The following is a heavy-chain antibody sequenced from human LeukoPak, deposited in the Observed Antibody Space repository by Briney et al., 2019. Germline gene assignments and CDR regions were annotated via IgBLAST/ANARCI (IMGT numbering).Heavy chain of an antibody. Sequence: GGSLRLSCAASGFTVSSNYMSWVRQAPGKGLEWVSVIYSGGSTYYADSVKGRFAISRDNSKNTLYLQMNSLRAEDTAVYYCAKGGSGWYHFAMYYFDYWGQGTLVTVSS. J-gene: IGHJ4*02. V-gene: IGHV3-53*01. CDR2: IYSGGST. D-gene: IGHD6-19*01. CDR1: GFTVSSNY. CDR3: AKGGSGWYHFAMYYFDY.